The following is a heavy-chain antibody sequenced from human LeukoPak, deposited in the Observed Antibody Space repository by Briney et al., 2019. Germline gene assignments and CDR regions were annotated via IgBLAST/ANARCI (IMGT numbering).Heavy chain of an antibody. J-gene: IGHJ6*03. V-gene: IGHV3-20*04. CDR2: INWNGGST. Sequence: PCVSLRLSRAPSGFTLDDYGMSGLRQAPGKGLEWVSGINWNGGSTGYADSVKGRFTISRDNAKNSLYLQMKSLRAEDTALYYCARTRGAYYYYMDVWGKGTTVTVSS. D-gene: IGHD3-10*01. CDR3: ARTRGAYYYYMDV. CDR1: GFTLDDYG.